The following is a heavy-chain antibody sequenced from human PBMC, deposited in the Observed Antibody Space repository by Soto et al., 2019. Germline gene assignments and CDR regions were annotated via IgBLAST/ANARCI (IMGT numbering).Heavy chain of an antibody. Sequence: QVQLRESGPGLVKPSETLSLTCTVSGGSISSYYWSWIRQPPGKGLEWIGYIYYSGSTNYNPSLKSRVTISVDTSKNQFSLKLSSVTAADTAVYYCARGEYDSSGYWLDYWGQGTLVTVSS. CDR2: IYYSGST. V-gene: IGHV4-59*01. CDR1: GGSISSYY. CDR3: ARGEYDSSGYWLDY. J-gene: IGHJ4*02. D-gene: IGHD3-22*01.